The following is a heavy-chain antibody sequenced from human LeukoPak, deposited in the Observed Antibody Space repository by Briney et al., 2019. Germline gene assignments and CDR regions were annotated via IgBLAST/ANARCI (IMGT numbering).Heavy chain of an antibody. CDR1: GGSISSYY. D-gene: IGHD3-10*01. CDR3: ARYLPRGTMVRGVDY. V-gene: IGHV4-39*01. Sequence: SETLSLTCTVSGGSISSYYWSWIRQPPGKGLEWIGSIYYSGSTYYNPSLKSRVTISVDTSKNQFSLKLSSVTAADTAVYYCARYLPRGTMVRGVDYWGQGTLVTVSS. J-gene: IGHJ4*02. CDR2: IYYSGST.